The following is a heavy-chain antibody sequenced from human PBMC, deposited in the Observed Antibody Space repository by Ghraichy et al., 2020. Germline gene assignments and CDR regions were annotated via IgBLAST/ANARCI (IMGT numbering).Heavy chain of an antibody. CDR1: GFTFSSYA. CDR3: AKVAGGIQPWLPVDY. J-gene: IGHJ4*02. D-gene: IGHD5-18*01. Sequence: GGSLRLSCAASGFTFSSYAMSWVRQAPGRGLEWVSAISGSGGSTYYADSVKGRFTISRDNSKNTLYLQMNSLRADDTAVYYCAKVAGGIQPWLPVDYWGQGTLVTVSS. V-gene: IGHV3-23*01. CDR2: ISGSGGST.